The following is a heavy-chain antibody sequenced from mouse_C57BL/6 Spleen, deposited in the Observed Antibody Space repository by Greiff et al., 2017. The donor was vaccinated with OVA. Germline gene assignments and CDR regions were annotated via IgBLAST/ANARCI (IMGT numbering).Heavy chain of an antibody. CDR2: IDPENGDT. J-gene: IGHJ4*01. CDR3: TRRYYYAMDY. Sequence: EVKLQQSGAELVRPGASVKLSCTASGFNIKDDYMHWVKQRPEQGLEWIGWIDPENGDTEYASKFQGKATITADTSSNTAYLQLSSLTSEDTAVYYCTRRYYYAMDYWGQGTSVTVSS. CDR1: GFNIKDDY. V-gene: IGHV14-4*01.